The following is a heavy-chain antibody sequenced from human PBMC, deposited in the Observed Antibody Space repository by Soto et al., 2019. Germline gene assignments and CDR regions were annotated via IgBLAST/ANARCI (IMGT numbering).Heavy chain of an antibody. CDR1: VGSISSSSYY. CDR3: ARNYKEYYYGMEV. V-gene: IGHV4-39*01. Sequence: SETLSLTCTFSVGSISSSSYYCGWIRQPPWKGLEWIGSIYYSGSTYYNPSLKSRVTISVDTSKNQFSLKLSSVTAADTAVYYCARNYKEYYYGMEVLGQGTTVIVSS. J-gene: IGHJ6*01. D-gene: IGHD3-10*01. CDR2: IYYSGST.